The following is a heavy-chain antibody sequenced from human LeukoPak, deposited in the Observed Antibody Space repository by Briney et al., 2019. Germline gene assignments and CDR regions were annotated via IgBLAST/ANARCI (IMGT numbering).Heavy chain of an antibody. J-gene: IGHJ6*04. Sequence: ASVKVSCKASGYTFTSYYMHWVRQAPGQGLEWMGIINPGGGSTSYAQKFQGRVTMTRDTSTSTVYMELSSLRSEDTAVYYCAGGRHMPPAMDVWGKGTTVTVSS. CDR3: AGGRHMPPAMDV. D-gene: IGHD2-2*01. CDR1: GYTFTSYY. CDR2: INPGGGST. V-gene: IGHV1-46*01.